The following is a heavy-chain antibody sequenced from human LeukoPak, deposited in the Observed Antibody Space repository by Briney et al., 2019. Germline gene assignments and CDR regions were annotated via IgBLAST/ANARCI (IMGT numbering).Heavy chain of an antibody. V-gene: IGHV3-53*01. D-gene: IGHD5-24*01. CDR3: AKQFVDI. J-gene: IGHJ5*02. CDR2: TYTGGNS. Sequence: GGSLRLSCAASGFTVSSIHMVWVRQAPGKGLEWVSVTYTGGNSYYADSVKGRFIISRDNSRNTLYLQMNSLRAEDTAVYYCAKQFVDIWGQGTLVTVSS. CDR1: GFTVSSIH.